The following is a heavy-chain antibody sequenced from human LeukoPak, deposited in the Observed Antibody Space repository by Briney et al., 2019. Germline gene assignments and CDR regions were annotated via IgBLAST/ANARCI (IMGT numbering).Heavy chain of an antibody. Sequence: ASVKVSCKASGYTFTSYDINWVRQAPGQGLEWMGWINPNSGGTNYAQKFQGRVTMTRDTSISTAYMELSRLRSDDTAVYYCARDPRYYYDSSGYYAWGQGTLVTVSS. CDR2: INPNSGGT. CDR3: ARDPRYYYDSSGYYA. V-gene: IGHV1-2*02. CDR1: GYTFTSYD. J-gene: IGHJ5*02. D-gene: IGHD3-22*01.